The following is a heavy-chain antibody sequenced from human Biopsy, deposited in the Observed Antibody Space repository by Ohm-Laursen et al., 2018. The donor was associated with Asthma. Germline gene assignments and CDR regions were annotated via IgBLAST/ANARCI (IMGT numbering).Heavy chain of an antibody. CDR2: IYYSGST. V-gene: IGHV4-31*03. Sequence: TLSLTCTVSYGSITSGGYYWTWIRQHPGKGLEWIGLIYYSGSTYYNPSLKSRVSISIDTSKNQFSLKLSSVTAADTAVYYCARAQDYYDSRGYYRSSDYWGQGTLVTVSS. CDR1: YGSITSGGYY. CDR3: ARAQDYYDSRGYYRSSDY. D-gene: IGHD3-22*01. J-gene: IGHJ4*02.